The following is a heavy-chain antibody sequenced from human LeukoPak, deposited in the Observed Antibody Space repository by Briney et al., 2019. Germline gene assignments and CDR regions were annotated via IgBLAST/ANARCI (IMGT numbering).Heavy chain of an antibody. J-gene: IGHJ4*02. CDR2: ISGSGGST. CDR1: GFTFSSYA. Sequence: GGSLRLSCAASGFTFSSYAMSWVRQAPGKGLEWVSAISGSGGSTYYADSVEGRFTISRDNSKNTLYLHMNSLRAEDTAVYYCAKENTIFGVVIIPFDYWGQGTLVTVSS. V-gene: IGHV3-23*01. CDR3: AKENTIFGVVIIPFDY. D-gene: IGHD3-3*01.